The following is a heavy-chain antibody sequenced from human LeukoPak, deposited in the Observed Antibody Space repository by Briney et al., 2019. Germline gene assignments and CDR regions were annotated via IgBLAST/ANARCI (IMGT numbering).Heavy chain of an antibody. V-gene: IGHV4-34*01. CDR1: GGSFSGYY. D-gene: IGHD5-24*01. CDR3: ARGRRWLQYVAFDI. J-gene: IGHJ3*02. CDR2: INHSGST. Sequence: SETLSLTCAVYGGSFSGYYWSWIRQPPGKGLEWIGEINHSGSTNYNPSLKSRVTISVDTSKNQFSLKLSSVTAADTAVYYCARGRRWLQYVAFDIWGQGTMVTVSS.